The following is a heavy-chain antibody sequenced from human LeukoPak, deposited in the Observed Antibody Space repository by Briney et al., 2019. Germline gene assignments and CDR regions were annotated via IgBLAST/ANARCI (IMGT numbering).Heavy chain of an antibody. CDR1: GFTFSSYW. CDR3: AREGDSGYDHNWFDP. V-gene: IGHV3-74*01. Sequence: GGSLRLSCAASGFTFSSYWMPWVRQAPGKGLVWVSRINSDGSSTSYADSVKGRFTISRDNAKNTLYLQMNSLRAEDTAVYYCAREGDSGYDHNWFDPWGQGTLVTVSS. J-gene: IGHJ5*02. D-gene: IGHD5-12*01. CDR2: INSDGSST.